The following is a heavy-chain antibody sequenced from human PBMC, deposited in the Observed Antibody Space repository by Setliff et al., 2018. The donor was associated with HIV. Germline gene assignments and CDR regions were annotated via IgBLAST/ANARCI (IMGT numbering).Heavy chain of an antibody. J-gene: IGHJ4*02. Sequence: ASVKVSCKASGYTFTSYGISWVRQAPGQGLEWMGWISVYSDNTNYAQKFQGRATMTTDTSTSTAYMELWSLRSDDTAVYYCARDFYDMGRWFGELRPFDYWGQGTLVTSPQ. V-gene: IGHV1-18*01. D-gene: IGHD3-10*01. CDR2: ISVYSDNT. CDR3: ARDFYDMGRWFGELRPFDY. CDR1: GYTFTSYG.